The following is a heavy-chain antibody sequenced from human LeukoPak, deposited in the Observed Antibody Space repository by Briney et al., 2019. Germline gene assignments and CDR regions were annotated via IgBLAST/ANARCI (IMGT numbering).Heavy chain of an antibody. D-gene: IGHD3-22*01. Sequence: ASVKVSCKASGYTFSNYAFSWVRQAPGQGPEWMGWISPYNGDTYYARKFQGRVTMTTDASTNTAYMELRSLRSDDTAVYYCARGAYSDSSGGPYYYGMDVWGQGTTVTVSS. CDR1: GYTFSNYA. J-gene: IGHJ6*02. CDR3: ARGAYSDSSGGPYYYGMDV. V-gene: IGHV1-18*01. CDR2: ISPYNGDT.